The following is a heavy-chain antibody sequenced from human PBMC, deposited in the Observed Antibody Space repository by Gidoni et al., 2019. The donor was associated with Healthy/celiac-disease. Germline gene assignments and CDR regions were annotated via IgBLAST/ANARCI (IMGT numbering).Heavy chain of an antibody. Sequence: QVQLQQWGAGLLKPSETLSLTCAVYGGSFRGYYWSWIRQPPGKGLEWIGEINHSGSTNYKPSLKSRVTISVDTSKNQFSLKLSSVTAADTAVYYCARGNLITMIVVVSPGAFDIWGQGTMVTVSS. CDR3: ARGNLITMIVVVSPGAFDI. CDR2: INHSGST. V-gene: IGHV4-34*01. D-gene: IGHD3-22*01. CDR1: GGSFRGYY. J-gene: IGHJ3*02.